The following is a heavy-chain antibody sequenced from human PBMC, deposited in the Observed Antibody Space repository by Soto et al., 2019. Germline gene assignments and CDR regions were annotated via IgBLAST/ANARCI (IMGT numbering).Heavy chain of an antibody. V-gene: IGHV3-23*01. J-gene: IGHJ4*02. D-gene: IGHD1-1*01. CDR2: ISGSGTNT. Sequence: LRLSCVASGFSFSSYPMTWVRQAPGKGLEWVSVISGSGTNTYYAESVKGRFTISRDSSQNTLYLQMNSLRAEDTAVYYCAKEKPTTTCFDSWGQGTLVTVSS. CDR1: GFSFSSYP. CDR3: AKEKPTTTCFDS.